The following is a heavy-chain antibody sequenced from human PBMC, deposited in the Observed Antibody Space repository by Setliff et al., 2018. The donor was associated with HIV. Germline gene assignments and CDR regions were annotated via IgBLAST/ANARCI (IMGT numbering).Heavy chain of an antibody. CDR1: GGSISSSSSY. Sequence: SETLSLTCTVSGGSISSSSSYWGWIRQSPGKGLEWIGSIYYSGSTYYNPSLKSRVTISVDTSKDQFFLRLTSVTAADTALYYCTRHQYCTNGVCYTAGIDYWGQGTLVTVSS. V-gene: IGHV4-39*01. CDR3: TRHQYCTNGVCYTAGIDY. D-gene: IGHD2-8*01. J-gene: IGHJ4*02. CDR2: IYYSGST.